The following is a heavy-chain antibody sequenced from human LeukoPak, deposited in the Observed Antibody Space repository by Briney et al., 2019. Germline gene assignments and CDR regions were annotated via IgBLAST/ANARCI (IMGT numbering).Heavy chain of an antibody. J-gene: IGHJ4*02. CDR1: GFTVSSND. D-gene: IGHD3/OR15-3a*01. CDR2: IHIGNST. CDR3: AADWPLDY. V-gene: IGHV3-66*01. Sequence: PEGSLRLSCAASGFTVSSNDMNWVRQAPGKGLEWVSIIHIGNSTYYADSVKGRFTISRDNSKNTLYLQMNSLRAEDTAVYYCAADWPLDYWGQGTLVTVSS.